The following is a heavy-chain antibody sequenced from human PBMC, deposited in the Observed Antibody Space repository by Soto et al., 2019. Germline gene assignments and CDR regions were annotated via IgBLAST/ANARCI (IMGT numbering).Heavy chain of an antibody. CDR3: ARQKDIVGVPAAIDYYYGMDV. J-gene: IGHJ6*02. V-gene: IGHV1-69*13. Sequence: SVKFSCQASGGRFSSYAIRWVRQAPGQGLEWVGGIIPIFGTANYAQKFQGRVTITADESTSTAYMELSSLRSEDTAVYYCARQKDIVGVPAAIDYYYGMDVSGQGATVTVSS. CDR1: GGRFSSYA. CDR2: IIPIFGTA. D-gene: IGHD2-2*01.